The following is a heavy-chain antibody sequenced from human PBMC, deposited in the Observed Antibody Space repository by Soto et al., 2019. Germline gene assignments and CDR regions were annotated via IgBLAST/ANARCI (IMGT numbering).Heavy chain of an antibody. CDR2: ISPFGGAT. CDR3: AKGRGGKTVANFGMDV. V-gene: IGHV1-46*01. Sequence: ASVKVSCKASGDSVSNDYLHWVRQAPGQGFEWLGLISPFGGATAYAQRFKGRVTVTMDKSSTTFYLELSSLRSDDTAVYYCAKGRGGKTVANFGMDVWGQGVTVTVSS. D-gene: IGHD3-16*01. J-gene: IGHJ6*02. CDR1: GDSVSNDY.